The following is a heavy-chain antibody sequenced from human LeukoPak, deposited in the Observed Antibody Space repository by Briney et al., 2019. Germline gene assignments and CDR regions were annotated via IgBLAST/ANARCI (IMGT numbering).Heavy chain of an antibody. D-gene: IGHD3-10*01. CDR1: GGTFSSYA. Sequence: SVKVSCKASGGTFSSYAISWVRQAPGQGLEWMGRIIPILGIANYAQKFQGRVTITADKSTSTAYMELSSLRSEDTAVYYCAREISGTYYNPLGYMDVWGKGTTVTVSS. J-gene: IGHJ6*03. V-gene: IGHV1-69*04. CDR3: AREISGTYYNPLGYMDV. CDR2: IIPILGIA.